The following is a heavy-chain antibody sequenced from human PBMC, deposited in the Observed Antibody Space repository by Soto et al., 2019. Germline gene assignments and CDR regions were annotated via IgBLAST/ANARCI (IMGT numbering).Heavy chain of an antibody. Sequence: LEASQQIWSWGAGYSGTGSSISWVRQMPGKGLEWMGRIDPSDSYTNYSPSFQGHVTISADKSISTAYLQWSSLKASDTAMYYCASREIAATHGPNFHACDSWGQGTVVTGS. CDR3: ASREIAATHGPNFHACDS. J-gene: IGHJ3*02. D-gene: IGHD2-15*01. CDR1: GYSGTGSS. V-gene: IGHV5-10-1*01. CDR2: IDPSDSYT.